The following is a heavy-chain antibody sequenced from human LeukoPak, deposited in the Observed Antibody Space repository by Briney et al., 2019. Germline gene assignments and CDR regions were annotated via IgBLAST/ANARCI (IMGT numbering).Heavy chain of an antibody. CDR1: GYTFNSYG. Sequence: ASVKVSCKASGYTFNSYGISWVRQAPGQGLEWMGWISAYNGNTNYAQKLQGRVTMTTDTSTSTAYMELRSLRSDDTAVYYCAREPNYYDISGYYEIDYWGQGTLVTVSS. V-gene: IGHV1-18*01. CDR2: ISAYNGNT. J-gene: IGHJ4*02. CDR3: AREPNYYDISGYYEIDY. D-gene: IGHD3-22*01.